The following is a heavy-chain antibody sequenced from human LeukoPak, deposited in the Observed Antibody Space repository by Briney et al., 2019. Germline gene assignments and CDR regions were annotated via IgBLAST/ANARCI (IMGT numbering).Heavy chain of an antibody. V-gene: IGHV3-74*01. CDR2: INSDGTSA. Sequence: GGSLRLSCAASGFTFSSYFMHWVRQAPGEGLVWVSRINSDGTSATYADSVKGRFTISRDNAKNTLYLQMNSLRAEDTAVYYCVRSVVVVTGVPGYWGQGTLVTVSS. J-gene: IGHJ4*02. D-gene: IGHD2-21*02. CDR1: GFTFSSYF. CDR3: VRSVVVVTGVPGY.